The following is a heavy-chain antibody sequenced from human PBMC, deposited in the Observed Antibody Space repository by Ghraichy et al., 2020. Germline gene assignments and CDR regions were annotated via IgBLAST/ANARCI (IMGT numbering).Heavy chain of an antibody. Sequence: SETLSLTCAVYGGSFSGYYWSWICQPPGKGLEWIGEINHSGSNNYNPSLKSRVTITVDTSKNQFHLKLSSVTAADTAVYYCARGDYDSKHPLSMDVWGQGTTVTVSS. CDR2: INHSGSN. D-gene: IGHD3-22*01. CDR3: ARGDYDSKHPLSMDV. V-gene: IGHV4-34*01. J-gene: IGHJ6*02. CDR1: GGSFSGYY.